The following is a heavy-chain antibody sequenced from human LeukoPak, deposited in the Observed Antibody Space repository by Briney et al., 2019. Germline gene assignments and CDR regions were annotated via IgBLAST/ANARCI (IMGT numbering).Heavy chain of an antibody. CDR2: ISSSSSYL. D-gene: IGHD4-23*01. CDR3: ASILRGGNSGSPQFYFFDY. J-gene: IGHJ4*02. V-gene: IGHV3-21*01. CDR1: GFTFSSYG. Sequence: GGSLRLSCAASGFTFSSYGMHWARQAPGKGLEWVSSISSSSSYLYYTDSVKGRFTISRDNAKNSLFLQMNSLRAEDTAVYYCASILRGGNSGSPQFYFFDYWGQGTLVTVSS.